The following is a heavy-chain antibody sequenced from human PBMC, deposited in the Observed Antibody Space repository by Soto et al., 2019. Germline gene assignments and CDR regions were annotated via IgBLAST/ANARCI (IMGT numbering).Heavy chain of an antibody. CDR1: GFSLTTSGVG. CDR2: IYWDDDK. CDR3: AHRLTLTSDWNYGRFDY. J-gene: IGHJ4*02. D-gene: IGHD1-7*01. Sequence: QITLKESGPALVKPTQTLTLTCTFSGFSLTTSGVGVGWIRQPPGKALEWLALIYWDDDKRYCPSLRSRLTITKDTSRNQLVLTMTNMDPVDTATSFCAHRLTLTSDWNYGRFDYWGQGTLVTVSS. V-gene: IGHV2-5*02.